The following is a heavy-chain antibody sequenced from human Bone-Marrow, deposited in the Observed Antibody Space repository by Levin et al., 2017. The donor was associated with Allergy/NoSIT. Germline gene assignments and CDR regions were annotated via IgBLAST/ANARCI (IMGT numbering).Heavy chain of an antibody. D-gene: IGHD4-17*01. Sequence: GESLKISCKASGYSFTSYEINWVRQATGQGLEWMGWMNPNSGNTGYAQKFQGRVRMTRNTSINTAYMELSSLRFDDTAVYYCARGQDSGDYTLDYWGQGAQVTVSS. CDR2: MNPNSGNT. J-gene: IGHJ4*02. CDR1: GYSFTSYE. CDR3: ARGQDSGDYTLDY. V-gene: IGHV1-8*01.